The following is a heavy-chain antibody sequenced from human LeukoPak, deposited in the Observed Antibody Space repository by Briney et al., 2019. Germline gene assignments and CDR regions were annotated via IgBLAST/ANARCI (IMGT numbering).Heavy chain of an antibody. D-gene: IGHD6-13*01. V-gene: IGHV3-11*01. CDR2: ISSSCCTI. CDR1: GFNFSDYY. CDR3: ARFFPGIAAAGTSLDY. J-gene: IGHJ4*02. Sequence: GESLRHSRSASGFNFSDYYISWIRQAPGKGLAWVSYISSSCCTIYYAASVKGRVTISGDTAKNSLYLQMNSLRAEDTAVYYWARFFPGIAAAGTSLDYCGQGTLVTVSS.